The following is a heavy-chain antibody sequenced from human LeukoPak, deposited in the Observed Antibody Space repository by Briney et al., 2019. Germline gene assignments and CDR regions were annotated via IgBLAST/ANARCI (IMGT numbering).Heavy chain of an antibody. D-gene: IGHD2-2*01. CDR3: ARVPWFTPSCSSTSCPPWFDT. Sequence: ASVEVSCKASGYTFTSYGISWVRQAPGQGHEWMGWISAYNGNTNYAQKLQGRVTMTTDTSTSTAYMELRSLRSDDTAVYYCARVPWFTPSCSSTSCPPWFDTWGQGTLVTVSS. J-gene: IGHJ5*02. V-gene: IGHV1-18*01. CDR2: ISAYNGNT. CDR1: GYTFTSYG.